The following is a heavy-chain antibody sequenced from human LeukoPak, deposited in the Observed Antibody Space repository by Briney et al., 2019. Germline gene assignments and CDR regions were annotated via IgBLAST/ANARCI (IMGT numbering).Heavy chain of an antibody. Sequence: SETLSLTCAVYGGSFSGYYWSWIRQPPGKGLEWIGEINHSGSTNYNPSLKSRVTISVDTSKNQFSLKLSSVTAADTAVYYCARGHSSSWYPKKVDYRGQGTLVTVSS. J-gene: IGHJ4*02. CDR2: INHSGST. V-gene: IGHV4-34*01. D-gene: IGHD6-13*01. CDR3: ARGHSSSWYPKKVDY. CDR1: GGSFSGYY.